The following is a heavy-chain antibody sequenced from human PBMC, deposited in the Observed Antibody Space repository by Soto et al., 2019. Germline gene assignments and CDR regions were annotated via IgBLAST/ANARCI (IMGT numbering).Heavy chain of an antibody. CDR3: ARHNGPLYVGYYYDMDV. CDR1: GGPISSSSYY. D-gene: IGHD3-16*01. V-gene: IGHV4-39*01. CDR2: IYYSGYT. J-gene: IGHJ6*02. Sequence: PSETLSLTYTVSGGPISSSSYYWRWIRQPPGKGLEWIGSIYYSGYTYYNPSLKSRVTISVDTSKNQFSLKLSSVTAADTAVYYCARHNGPLYVGYYYDMDVWGQGTTVT.